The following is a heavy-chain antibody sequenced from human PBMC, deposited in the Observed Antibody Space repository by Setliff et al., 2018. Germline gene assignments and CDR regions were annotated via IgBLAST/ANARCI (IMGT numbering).Heavy chain of an antibody. D-gene: IGHD2-15*01. CDR3: ARTCSGSGCYAGLES. Sequence: PGGSLRLSCAASGFTFGSYWMSWARQAPGKGLDWVAMIWSDGNTTYYADSVKGRFTISRDNAKNSLYLQMNSLRADDTAVYYCARTCSGSGCYAGLESWGQGTPVTVSS. CDR1: GFTFGSYW. V-gene: IGHV3-33*08. J-gene: IGHJ4*02. CDR2: IWSDGNTT.